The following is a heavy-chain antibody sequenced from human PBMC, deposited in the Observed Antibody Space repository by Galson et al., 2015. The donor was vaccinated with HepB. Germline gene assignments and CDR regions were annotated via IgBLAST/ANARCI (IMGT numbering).Heavy chain of an antibody. CDR2: ISYDGSNK. CDR3: AREVTPVRGRYYYGMDV. Sequence: SLRLSCAASGFTFSSYAMHWVRQAPGKGLEWVAVISYDGSNKYYADSVKGRFTISRDNSKNTLYLQMNSLRAEDTAVYYCAREVTPVRGRYYYGMDVWGQGTTVTVSS. CDR1: GFTFSSYA. V-gene: IGHV3-30-3*01. D-gene: IGHD3-10*01. J-gene: IGHJ6*02.